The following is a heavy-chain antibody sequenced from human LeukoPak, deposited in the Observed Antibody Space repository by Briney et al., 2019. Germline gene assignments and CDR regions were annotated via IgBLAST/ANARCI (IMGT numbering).Heavy chain of an antibody. J-gene: IGHJ4*02. D-gene: IGHD3-10*01. CDR1: GFTLCIYY. CDR3: GRINYNGDY. CDR2: TNEDGSYA. V-gene: IGHV3-74*03. Sequence: GGSLRLSCAASGFTLCIYYVLWVRDPPGKGLMWLSRTNEDGSYAEFAESVKGRFTISRENGKERVYLRVDSLGAEDTAVYFCGRINYNGDYWGRGTLVTVSS.